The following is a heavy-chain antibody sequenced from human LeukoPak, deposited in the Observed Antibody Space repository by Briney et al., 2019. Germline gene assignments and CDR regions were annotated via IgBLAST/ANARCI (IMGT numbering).Heavy chain of an antibody. CDR1: GFTFKNYG. V-gene: IGHV3-33*01. Sequence: PGGPLRLSCAASGFTFKNYGMDWVRQAPGKGLEWVAIIWYDGSNKYYADSVKGRFTISRDNSKNTLYLQMNSLRAEDTAVYYCARGSGTTDWYFDLWGRGTQVTVSS. CDR3: ARGSGTTDWYFDL. J-gene: IGHJ2*01. CDR2: IWYDGSNK. D-gene: IGHD1-7*01.